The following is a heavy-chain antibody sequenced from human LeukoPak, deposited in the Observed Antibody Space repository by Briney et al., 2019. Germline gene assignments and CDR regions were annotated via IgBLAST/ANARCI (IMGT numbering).Heavy chain of an antibody. J-gene: IGHJ2*01. CDR2: IYTSGST. CDR3: ERGATAAAHWYFDL. V-gene: IGHV4-4*07. D-gene: IGHD6-13*01. Sequence: SETLSLTCTVSGGSISSYYWSWIRQPAGKGLEWIGRIYTSGSTNYNPSLKSRVTMSVDTSKNQFSLKLSSVTAADTAVYYCERGATAAAHWYFDLWGRGTLVTVSS. CDR1: GGSISSYY.